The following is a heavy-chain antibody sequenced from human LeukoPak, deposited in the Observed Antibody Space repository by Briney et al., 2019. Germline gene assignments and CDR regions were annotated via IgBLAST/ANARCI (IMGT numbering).Heavy chain of an antibody. CDR1: GYTLTELF. J-gene: IGHJ4*02. D-gene: IGHD3-9*01. V-gene: IGHV1-24*01. CDR3: ATKDDILTGYSFDY. CDR2: FDPEDGET. Sequence: ASVKDSCKVSGYTLTELFTHWVRQPPGKGLEWMGGFDPEDGETIYAHRFQGRDTMTEDTSTDTAYMELSRLTSEDTAVYYCATKDDILTGYSFDYWGQGTLVTVSS.